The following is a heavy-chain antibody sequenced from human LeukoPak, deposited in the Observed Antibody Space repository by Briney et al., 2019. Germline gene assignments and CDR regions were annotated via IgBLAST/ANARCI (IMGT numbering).Heavy chain of an antibody. D-gene: IGHD4-17*01. J-gene: IGHJ3*02. CDR3: ARLRPVFLRLRHKDAFDI. CDR2: IYYSGST. Sequence: SETPSLTCTVSGGSISSGDYYWSWIRQPPGKGLEWIGYIYYSGSTYYNPSLKSRVTISVDTSKNQFSLKLSSVTAADTAVYYCARLRPVFLRLRHKDAFDIWGQGTMVTVSS. CDR1: GGSISSGDYY. V-gene: IGHV4-30-4*08.